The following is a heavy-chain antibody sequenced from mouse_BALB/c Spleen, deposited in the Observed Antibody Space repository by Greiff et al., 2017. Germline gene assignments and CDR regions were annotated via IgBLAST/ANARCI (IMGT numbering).Heavy chain of an antibody. D-gene: IGHD1-1*01. V-gene: IGHV1-87*01. Sequence: QVQLKESGAELARPGASVKLSCKASGYTFTSYWMQWVKQRPGQGLEWIGAIYPGDGDTRYTQKFKGKATLTADKSSSTAYMQLSSLASEDSAVYYCARSPYYGSRGYFDYWGQGTTLTVSS. CDR1: GYTFTSYW. CDR2: IYPGDGDT. J-gene: IGHJ2*01. CDR3: ARSPYYGSRGYFDY.